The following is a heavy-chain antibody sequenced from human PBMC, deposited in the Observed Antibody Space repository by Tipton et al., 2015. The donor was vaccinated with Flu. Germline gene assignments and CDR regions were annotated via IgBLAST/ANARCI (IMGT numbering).Heavy chain of an antibody. CDR2: IYSSGIT. CDR1: GGSLSSFY. Sequence: TLSLTCTVSGGSLSSFYWTWIRQPAGKGLEWIGRIYSSGITKYNPSLKSRVTISVDTSKNQFSLKLSSVTAADTAVYYCARVTELLWFGEARGWFDPWGQGTLVTVSS. J-gene: IGHJ5*02. V-gene: IGHV4-4*07. CDR3: ARVTELLWFGEARGWFDP. D-gene: IGHD3-10*01.